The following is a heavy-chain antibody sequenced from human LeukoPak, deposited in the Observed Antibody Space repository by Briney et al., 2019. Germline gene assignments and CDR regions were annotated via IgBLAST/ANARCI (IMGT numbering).Heavy chain of an antibody. CDR2: TNHSGST. CDR3: ARSRGSWYVYYYMDV. Sequence: SETLSLTCAVYSGSFSDYYWSWIRQPPGKGLEWIGETNHSGSTNYNPSLKSRVTISVDTSKNQFSLKLSSVTAADTAVYYCARSRGSWYVYYYMDVWGKGTTVTVSS. V-gene: IGHV4-34*01. CDR1: SGSFSDYY. J-gene: IGHJ6*03. D-gene: IGHD6-13*01.